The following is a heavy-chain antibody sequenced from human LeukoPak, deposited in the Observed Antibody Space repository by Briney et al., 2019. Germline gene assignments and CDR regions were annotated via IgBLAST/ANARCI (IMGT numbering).Heavy chain of an antibody. J-gene: IGHJ3*02. CDR2: IYSGGST. CDR1: GFTVSSSY. V-gene: IGHV3-53*05. Sequence: GGSLRLSCAASGFTVSSSYMNWVRQAPGKGLEWVSVIYSGGSTYYAGSVKGRFTISRDNSKNTLYLQMNSLRAEDTAVYYCAREGAEDYGGVFDIWGQGTMVTVSS. D-gene: IGHD3-16*01. CDR3: AREGAEDYGGVFDI.